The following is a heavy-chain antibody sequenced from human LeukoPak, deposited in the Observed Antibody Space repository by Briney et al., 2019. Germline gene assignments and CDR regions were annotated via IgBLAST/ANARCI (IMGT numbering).Heavy chain of an antibody. CDR3: ASGGWATAAAGHNWFDP. CDR1: GGTFSSYA. D-gene: IGHD6-13*01. Sequence: ASVKVSCKASGGTFSSYAISWVRQAPGQGLEWMGRIIPIFGIANYAQKFQGRVTITADKSTSTAYMELSSLRSEDTAVYYRASGGWATAAAGHNWFDPWGQGTLVTVSS. V-gene: IGHV1-69*04. J-gene: IGHJ5*02. CDR2: IIPIFGIA.